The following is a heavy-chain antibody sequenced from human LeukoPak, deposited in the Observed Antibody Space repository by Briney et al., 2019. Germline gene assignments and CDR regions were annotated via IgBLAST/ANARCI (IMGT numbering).Heavy chain of an antibody. CDR1: GYSISSVYY. CDR2: IFHSGST. D-gene: IGHD3-10*01. J-gene: IGHJ3*02. Sequence: PSETLSLTCTVSGYSISSVYYWGWIRQPPGKGLEWIANIFHSGSTYYNPSLKSRVTISIDTSKNQFSLKLSSVTAADTAVYYCAKSNGYGLVDIWGQGTMVTVSS. V-gene: IGHV4-38-2*02. CDR3: AKSNGYGLVDI.